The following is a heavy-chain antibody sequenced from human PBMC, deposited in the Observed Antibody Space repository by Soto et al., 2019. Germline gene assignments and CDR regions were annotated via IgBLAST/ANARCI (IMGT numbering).Heavy chain of an antibody. CDR1: GGSISNSY. CDR2: IYSSGST. CDR3: ARRYGTTFDY. J-gene: IGHJ4*02. V-gene: IGHV4-59*01. D-gene: IGHD1-7*01. Sequence: PSETLSLTCTVSGGSISNSYWSWIRLSPGKGLEWIGYIYSSGSTNYNPSLESRVTISVDTSKNQFSLKLSSVTAADTAVYYCARRYGTTFDYWGQGTLVTVSS.